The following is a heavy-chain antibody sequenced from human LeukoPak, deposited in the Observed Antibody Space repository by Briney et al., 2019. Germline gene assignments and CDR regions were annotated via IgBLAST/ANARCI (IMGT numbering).Heavy chain of an antibody. J-gene: IGHJ6*02. D-gene: IGHD1-26*01. V-gene: IGHV1-18*01. Sequence: GSSVKVSCKASGGTFSSYAISWVRQAPGQGLEWMGWISAYNGNTNYAQKLQGRVTMTTDTSTSTAYMELRSLRSDDTAVYYCARALGGSNTPYGMDVWGQGTTVTVSS. CDR1: GGTFSSYA. CDR2: ISAYNGNT. CDR3: ARALGGSNTPYGMDV.